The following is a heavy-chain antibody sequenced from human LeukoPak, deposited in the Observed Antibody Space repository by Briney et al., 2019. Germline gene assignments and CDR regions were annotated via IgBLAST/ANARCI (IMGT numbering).Heavy chain of an antibody. CDR3: AKDKVAVTQGGMDV. J-gene: IGHJ6*02. D-gene: IGHD4-17*01. CDR2: IYSGGST. V-gene: IGHV3-53*05. CDR1: GFTVSSNY. Sequence: QPGGSLRLSCAASGFTVSSNYMSWVRQAPGKGLEWVSIIYSGGSTYYADSVKGRFTISRDNSKNTLYLQMNSLRAEDTAVYYCAKDKVAVTQGGMDVWGQGTTVTVSS.